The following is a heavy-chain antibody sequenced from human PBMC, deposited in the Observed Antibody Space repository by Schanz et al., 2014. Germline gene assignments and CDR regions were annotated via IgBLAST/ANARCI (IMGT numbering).Heavy chain of an antibody. J-gene: IGHJ4*02. CDR3: VRLDVRDD. D-gene: IGHD3-10*01. CDR1: GFTFSDHY. V-gene: IGHV3-72*01. Sequence: PGGSLRLSCAASGFTFSDHYMDWVRQAPGKGLERVGRITNKPNNYNAEYAASVKGRFTISRDDSRNYLYLEMSSLKTEDAAVYCCVRLDVRDDWGQGVRVIVSS. CDR2: ITNKPNNYNA.